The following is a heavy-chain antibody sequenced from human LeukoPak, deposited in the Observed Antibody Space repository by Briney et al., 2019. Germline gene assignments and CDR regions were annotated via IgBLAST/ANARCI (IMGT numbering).Heavy chain of an antibody. CDR3: ARDRTAAGIDY. J-gene: IGHJ4*02. Sequence: SETLSLTCTVSGGSISSTSYYWGWIRQPPGKGLEWIGSIYYSGSTNYNPSLKSRVTISGDTSKNQFSLKVSSVTAADTAVYYCARDRTAAGIDYWGQGTPVTVSS. CDR2: IYYSGST. V-gene: IGHV4-39*07. CDR1: GGSISSTSYY. D-gene: IGHD1-14*01.